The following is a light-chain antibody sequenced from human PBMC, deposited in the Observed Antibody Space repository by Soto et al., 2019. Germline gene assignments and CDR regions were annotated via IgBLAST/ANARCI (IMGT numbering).Light chain of an antibody. CDR1: QSVSSSY. CDR3: QQYGSSPLCP. Sequence: EIVLTQSPGTLSLSPGERATLSCRASQSVSSSYLAWYPQKPGQAPRLLIYGASSRATGIPDRFRGSGSGTDFTLAISTLEAEDCAVYDCQQYGSSPLCPFGQGTKLEIK. CDR2: GAS. V-gene: IGKV3-20*01. J-gene: IGKJ2*02.